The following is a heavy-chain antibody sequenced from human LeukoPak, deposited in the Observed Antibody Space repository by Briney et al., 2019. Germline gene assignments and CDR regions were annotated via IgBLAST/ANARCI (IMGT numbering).Heavy chain of an antibody. V-gene: IGHV3-7*03. CDR1: GFTFNSYW. D-gene: IGHD3-16*02. J-gene: IGHJ6*04. CDR2: IKQDGSEK. Sequence: GGSLRLSCAASGFTFNSYWISWVRQAPGKGLEWVANIKQDGSEKYYVDSVKGRFTISRDNAKNSLYLQMNSLRAEDTAVYYCARDPYYDYVWGSYRGDGMDVWGKGTTVTVSS. CDR3: ARDPYYDYVWGSYRGDGMDV.